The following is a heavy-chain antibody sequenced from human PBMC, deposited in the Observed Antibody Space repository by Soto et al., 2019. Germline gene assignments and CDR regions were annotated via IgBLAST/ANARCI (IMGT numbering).Heavy chain of an antibody. Sequence: LQLLSLTCTVSGGSVSSVSYCWSWNRQPPGKGLEWIGYIYYSGSTNYNPSLKSRVTISVDTSKNQFSLKLSSVTAADTAVYYCARDAPTSSGYYLSHWTDPWGQGTLVTVSS. D-gene: IGHD3-22*01. CDR1: GGSVSSVSYC. CDR3: ARDAPTSSGYYLSHWTDP. V-gene: IGHV4-61*01. CDR2: IYYSGST. J-gene: IGHJ5*02.